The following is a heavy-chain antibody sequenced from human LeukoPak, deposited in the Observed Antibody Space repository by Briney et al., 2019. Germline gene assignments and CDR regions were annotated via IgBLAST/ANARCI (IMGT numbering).Heavy chain of an antibody. D-gene: IGHD1-1*01. CDR3: ARDLGTSLRGYFDY. J-gene: IGHJ4*02. V-gene: IGHV3-33*08. CDR1: GFTFSSYG. Sequence: GGSLRLSCAAAGFTFSSYGMHWVRQAPGKGLEWVAVIWYDGSNKYYADSVKGRFTISRDNSKNTLYLQMNSLRAEDTAVYYCARDLGTSLRGYFDYWGQGTLVTVSS. CDR2: IWYDGSNK.